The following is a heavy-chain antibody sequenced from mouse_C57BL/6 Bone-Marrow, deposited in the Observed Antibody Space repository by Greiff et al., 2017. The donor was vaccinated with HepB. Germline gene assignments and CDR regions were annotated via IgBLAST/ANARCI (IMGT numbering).Heavy chain of an antibody. Sequence: EVKLEESGGGLVKPGGSLKLSCAASGFTFSSYAMSWVRQTPEKRLEWVATISDGGSYTYYPDNVKGRVTISRDNAKNNLYLQMSHLKSEDTAMYYCARDHRVDWYFDVWGTGTTVTVSS. V-gene: IGHV5-4*01. CDR2: ISDGGSYT. CDR3: ARDHRVDWYFDV. J-gene: IGHJ1*03. CDR1: GFTFSSYA.